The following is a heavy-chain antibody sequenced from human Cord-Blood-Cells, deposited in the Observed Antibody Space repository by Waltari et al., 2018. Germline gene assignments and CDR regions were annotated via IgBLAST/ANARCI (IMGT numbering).Heavy chain of an antibody. CDR1: GFTVSSNY. CDR3: AKSGSYFTPFDY. J-gene: IGHJ4*02. Sequence: EVQLVETGGGLIQPGGSLRLSCAASGFTVSSNYMSWVRQAPGKGREWVAVIYSGGSTYYADSVKGRFTISKDNSKNTLYLQMNSLRAEDTAVYYCAKSGSYFTPFDYWGQGTLVTVSS. CDR2: IYSGGST. V-gene: IGHV3-53*02. D-gene: IGHD1-26*01.